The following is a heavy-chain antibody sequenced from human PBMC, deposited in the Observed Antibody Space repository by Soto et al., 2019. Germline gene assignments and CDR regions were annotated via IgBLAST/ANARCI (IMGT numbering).Heavy chain of an antibody. CDR3: ARSHLDTAMVTLGGFGY. J-gene: IGHJ4*02. CDR1: GGSFSGYY. Sequence: ASETLSLTCAVYGGSFSGYYWSWLRQPPGKGLEWIGEINHSGSTNYNPSLKSRVTISVDTSKNQFSLKLSSVTAADTAVYYCARSHLDTAMVTLGGFGYWGQGTLVTVS. CDR2: INHSGST. D-gene: IGHD5-18*01. V-gene: IGHV4-34*01.